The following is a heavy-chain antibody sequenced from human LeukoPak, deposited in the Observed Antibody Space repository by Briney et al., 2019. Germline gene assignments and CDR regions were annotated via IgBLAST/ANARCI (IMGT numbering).Heavy chain of an antibody. D-gene: IGHD2-15*01. Sequence: ASVKVSFKASGYTFTSYGFSWVRQAPGQGLEWMGWISAYNGNTNYAQKLQGRVTMTTDTSTSTAYMELRSLRSDDTAVYYCARIGYCSGGSCYSHGSYYFDYWGQGTLVTVSS. CDR3: ARIGYCSGGSCYSHGSYYFDY. J-gene: IGHJ4*02. CDR1: GYTFTSYG. CDR2: ISAYNGNT. V-gene: IGHV1-18*01.